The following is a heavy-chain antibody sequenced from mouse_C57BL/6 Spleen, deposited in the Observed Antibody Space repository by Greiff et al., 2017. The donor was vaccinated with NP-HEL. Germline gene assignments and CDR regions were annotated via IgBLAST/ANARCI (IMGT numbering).Heavy chain of an antibody. CDR1: GYTFTDYY. D-gene: IGHD1-1*01. Sequence: DVKLQQSGPELVKPGASVKISCKASGYTFTDYYMNWVKQSHGKSLEWIGDINPNNGGTSYNQKFKGKATLTVDKSSSTAYMELRSLTSEDSAVYYCARRIYYYGSDYWGQGTTLTVSS. CDR3: ARRIYYYGSDY. V-gene: IGHV1-26*01. CDR2: INPNNGGT. J-gene: IGHJ2*01.